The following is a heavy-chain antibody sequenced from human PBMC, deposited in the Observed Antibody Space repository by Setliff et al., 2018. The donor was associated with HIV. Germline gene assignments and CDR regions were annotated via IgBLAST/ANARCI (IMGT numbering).Heavy chain of an antibody. J-gene: IGHJ4*02. CDR1: GGTFSRYP. Sequence: EASVKVSCKASGGTFSRYPISWVRQAPGQGLEWMGGIIPFLGIANNAQKFQGRLTITADKSTSTAYMELSSLRSEDTAVYYCARGRITGTINFWGQGTLVTVSS. CDR2: IIPFLGIA. V-gene: IGHV1-69*10. D-gene: IGHD1-7*01. CDR3: ARGRITGTINF.